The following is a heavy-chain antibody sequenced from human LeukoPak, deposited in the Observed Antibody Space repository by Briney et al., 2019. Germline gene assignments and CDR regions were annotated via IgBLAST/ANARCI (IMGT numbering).Heavy chain of an antibody. V-gene: IGHV4-39*01. J-gene: IGHJ5*02. CDR3: ARLHLWFGVIRRGGWFDP. Sequence: PSETLSLTCTVPGDSISSSSYYWGWIRQPPGKGLEWIGSIYHSGSTCYNPSLTSRVTISVDTSKNQFSLKLSSVTAADTAVYYCARLHLWFGVIRRGGWFDPWGQGTLVTVSS. D-gene: IGHD3-10*01. CDR2: IYHSGST. CDR1: GDSISSSSYY.